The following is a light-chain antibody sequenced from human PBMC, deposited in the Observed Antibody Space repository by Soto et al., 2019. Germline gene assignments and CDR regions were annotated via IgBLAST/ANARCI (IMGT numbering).Light chain of an antibody. CDR1: SSNIGSDY. Sequence: QSVLTQPPSASGTPGQRVTISCSGSSSNIGSDYVYWFQQLPGTAPKLLIYTNDQRPSGVPDRFSGSKSGTSASLAISGLRSEDEADYWCAAWDARLSAWVFGGGTKLTV. J-gene: IGLJ3*02. CDR2: TND. V-gene: IGLV1-47*02. CDR3: AAWDARLSAWV.